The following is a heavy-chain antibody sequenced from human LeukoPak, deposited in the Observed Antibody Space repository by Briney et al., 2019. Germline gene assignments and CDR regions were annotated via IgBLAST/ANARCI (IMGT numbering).Heavy chain of an antibody. CDR2: FAPEDGET. D-gene: IGHD3-10*01. CDR1: GYTPTELS. Sequence: ASVKVSCKVSGYTPTELSMHGGPQAPGKGLEWRVRFAPEDGETIYAQKLQGRVTMTADTSTATVYMGLSSLRSADTAVYYCATEGKMVRGIYTAYWGQGTLVTVSS. V-gene: IGHV1-24*01. CDR3: ATEGKMVRGIYTAY. J-gene: IGHJ4*02.